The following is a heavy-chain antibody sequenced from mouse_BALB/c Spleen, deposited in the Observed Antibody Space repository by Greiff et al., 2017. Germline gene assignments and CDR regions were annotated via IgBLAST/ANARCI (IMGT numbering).Heavy chain of an antibody. D-gene: IGHD2-3*01. V-gene: IGHV10-1*02. CDR1: GFNFNTYA. CDR2: IRSKSNNYAT. J-gene: IGHJ3*01. Sequence: EVQLVESGGGLVQPKGSLKLSCAASGFNFNTYAMNWVSQAPGKGLEWVARIRSKSNNYATYYADSVKDRFTISRDDSQSMLYLQMNNLKTEDAAMDYCVRQSGYFSWFAYWGQGTLVTVSA. CDR3: VRQSGYFSWFAY.